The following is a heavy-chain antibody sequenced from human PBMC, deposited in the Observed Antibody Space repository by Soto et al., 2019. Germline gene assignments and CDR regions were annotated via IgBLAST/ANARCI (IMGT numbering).Heavy chain of an antibody. Sequence: SQTLSLTCAISGDSVSSNSAAWNWIRRSPSRGLEWLGRTYYRSKWSSVYAASVKSRISINSDTSKNQFSLQPNSVTPDDTAVYYCARGDNDYDYWGLGTLVTVSS. CDR3: ARGDNDYDY. J-gene: IGHJ4*02. CDR1: GDSVSSNSAA. CDR2: TYYRSKWSS. V-gene: IGHV6-1*01.